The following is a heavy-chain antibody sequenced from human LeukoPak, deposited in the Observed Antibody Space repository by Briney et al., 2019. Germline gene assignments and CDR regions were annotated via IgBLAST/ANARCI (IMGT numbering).Heavy chain of an antibody. J-gene: IGHJ4*02. CDR3: ARGLQGYGYYYYFDY. Sequence: GGSLRLSCAASGFTFSSYAMSWVRQAPGKGLEWVSAISGSGGSTYYADSVKGRFTISRDNSKNTQYLQMNSLRAEDTAVYYCARGLQGYGYYYYFDYWGQGTLVTVSS. D-gene: IGHD5-18*01. V-gene: IGHV3-23*01. CDR1: GFTFSSYA. CDR2: ISGSGGST.